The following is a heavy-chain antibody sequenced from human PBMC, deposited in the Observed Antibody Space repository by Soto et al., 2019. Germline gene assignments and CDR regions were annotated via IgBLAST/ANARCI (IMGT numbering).Heavy chain of an antibody. J-gene: IGHJ4*02. CDR3: ARLYCSGGSCTIDY. CDR1: GYTFTSYA. D-gene: IGHD2-15*01. CDR2: INAGNGNT. V-gene: IGHV1-3*01. Sequence: ASVKVSCKASGYTFTSYAMHWVRQAPGQRLEWMGWINAGNGNTKYSQKFQGRVTITRDTSASTAYMELSSLRSEDAAVYYCARLYCSGGSCTIDYWGQGALVTVSS.